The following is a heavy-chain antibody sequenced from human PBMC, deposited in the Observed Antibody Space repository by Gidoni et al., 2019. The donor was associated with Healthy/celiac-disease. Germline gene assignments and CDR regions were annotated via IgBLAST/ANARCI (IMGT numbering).Heavy chain of an antibody. CDR3: AREHGGKATFDY. D-gene: IGHD2-15*01. J-gene: IGHJ4*02. CDR1: GGTFSSYA. V-gene: IGHV1-69*06. CDR2: VIPICGTA. Sequence: QVQLVQSGAAVKKPGSSVKVPCKASGGTFSSYAISWVRQAPGQGLEWMGGVIPICGTANYAQKFQGRVTITADKSTSTAYMELSSLRSEDTAVYYCAREHGGKATFDYWGQGTLVTVSS.